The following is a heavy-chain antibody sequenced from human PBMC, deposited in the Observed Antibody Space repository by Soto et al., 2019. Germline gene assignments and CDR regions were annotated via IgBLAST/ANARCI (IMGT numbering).Heavy chain of an antibody. Sequence: GESLKISCKGSGYSFTSYWIGWVRQMPGKGLEWMGIIYPGDSDTRYSPSFQGQVTISADKSISTAYLQWSSLKASDTAMYYCARSGYCSSTSCYTGEFHYYYGMDVWGQGTTVTV. CDR3: ARSGYCSSTSCYTGEFHYYYGMDV. CDR1: GYSFTSYW. J-gene: IGHJ6*02. CDR2: IYPGDSDT. V-gene: IGHV5-51*01. D-gene: IGHD2-2*02.